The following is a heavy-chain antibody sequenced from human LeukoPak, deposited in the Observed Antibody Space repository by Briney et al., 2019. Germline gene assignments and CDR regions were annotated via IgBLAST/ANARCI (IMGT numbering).Heavy chain of an antibody. CDR1: GFTFSSYW. CDR2: IKQDGSEK. Sequence: PGGSLRLSCAASGFTFSSYWMSWVRQAPGKELEWVANIKQDGSEKYYVDSVKGRFTISRGNAKNSLYLQMNSLRAEDTAVYYCARDHSYGSGSYHDYWGQGTLVTVSS. J-gene: IGHJ4*02. V-gene: IGHV3-7*01. CDR3: ARDHSYGSGSYHDY. D-gene: IGHD3-10*01.